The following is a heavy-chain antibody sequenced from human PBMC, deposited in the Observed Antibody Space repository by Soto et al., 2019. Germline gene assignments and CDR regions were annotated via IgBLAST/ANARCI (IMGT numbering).Heavy chain of an antibody. Sequence: EVQLVESGGGLVQPGGSLRLSCAASGFTFSSYWMHWVRQAPGNGLEWVSRMNMDGNRISYVDSVKGRCTISRDNAKNTFYMEMNSARVEDTAVDYCVRGDGDRYDGHGYLGRHWGQGSLVTVSS. D-gene: IGHD2-21*01. CDR2: MNMDGNRI. CDR1: GFTFSSYW. CDR3: VRGDGDRYDGHGYLGRH. J-gene: IGHJ4*02. V-gene: IGHV3-74*01.